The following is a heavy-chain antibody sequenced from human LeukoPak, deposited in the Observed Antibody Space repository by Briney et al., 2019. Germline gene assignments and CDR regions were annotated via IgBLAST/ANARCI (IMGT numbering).Heavy chain of an antibody. Sequence: SLXXSXXASGFTFSSYGMSWVRQAPGKGLEWVSAISGSGGSTYYADSVKGRFTISRDNSKNTLYLQMNSLRAEDTAVYYXXXQXXXXLXXGXLLXEYXFDYWGQGXLVTVSS. D-gene: IGHD3-10*01. CDR3: XXQXXXXLXXGXLLXEYXFDY. CDR1: GFTFSSYG. J-gene: IGHJ4*02. CDR2: ISGSGGST. V-gene: IGHV3-23*01.